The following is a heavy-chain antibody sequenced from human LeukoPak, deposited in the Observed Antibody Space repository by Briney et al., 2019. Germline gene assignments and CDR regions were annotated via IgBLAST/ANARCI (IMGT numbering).Heavy chain of an antibody. J-gene: IGHJ6*02. D-gene: IGHD3-10*01. CDR1: GGTFSSYA. V-gene: IGHV1-69*04. Sequence: SVKVSCKASGGTFSSYAISWVRQAPGRGLEWMGRIIPILGIANYAQKFQGRVTITADKSTSTAYMELSSLRSEDTAVYYCARPGSGSYYHYYYYYGMDVWGQGTTVTVSS. CDR3: ARPGSGSYYHYYYYYGMDV. CDR2: IIPILGIA.